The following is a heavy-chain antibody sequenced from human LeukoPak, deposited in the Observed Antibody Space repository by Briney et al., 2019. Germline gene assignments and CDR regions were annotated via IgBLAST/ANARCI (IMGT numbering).Heavy chain of an antibody. D-gene: IGHD3-3*02. CDR3: ARDGSTFTSGAMDV. Sequence: SETLSLTCTVSGGSISSYYWSWIRQPPGEGLEWIGYASDSGNTNYNPSLKRRVTISVDTSKNQFSLKLSSVTAADTAVYYCARDGSTFTSGAMDVWGRGTTVTVSS. CDR2: ASDSGNT. V-gene: IGHV4-59*13. J-gene: IGHJ6*02. CDR1: GGSISSYY.